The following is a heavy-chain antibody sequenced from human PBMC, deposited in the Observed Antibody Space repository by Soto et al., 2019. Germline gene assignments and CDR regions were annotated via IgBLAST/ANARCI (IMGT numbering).Heavy chain of an antibody. CDR2: IDPSDSYT. D-gene: IGHD3-22*01. CDR1: GYSFTSYW. Sequence: PGESLKISCKGSGYSFTSYWISWVRQMPGKGLEWMGRIDPSDSYTNYSPSFQGHVTISADKSISTAYLQWSSLKASDTAMYYCARHLARYYYDSSGYYFDAFDIWGQGTMVTVSS. V-gene: IGHV5-10-1*01. J-gene: IGHJ3*02. CDR3: ARHLARYYYDSSGYYFDAFDI.